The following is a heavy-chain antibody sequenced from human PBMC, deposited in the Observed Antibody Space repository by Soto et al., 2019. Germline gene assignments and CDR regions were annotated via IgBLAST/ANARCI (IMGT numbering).Heavy chain of an antibody. CDR3: ARSGQQLHYNWFDP. J-gene: IGHJ5*02. CDR2: IYYIGNT. V-gene: IGHV4-39*07. CDR1: GGSISTRSSY. D-gene: IGHD6-13*01. Sequence: SETLSLTCTVSGGSISTRSSYWGWIRQPPGKGLEWIGSIYYIGNTYYNPSLKSRVAISIDSSKTQFSLNLSSVTTADTAVYFCARSGQQLHYNWFDPWGQGTLVTVSS.